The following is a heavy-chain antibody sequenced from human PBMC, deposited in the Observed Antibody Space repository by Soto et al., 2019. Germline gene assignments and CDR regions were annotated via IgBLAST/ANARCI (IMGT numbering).Heavy chain of an antibody. CDR1: GGSITNYY. D-gene: IGHD2-15*01. CDR2: IYYTGTT. V-gene: IGHV4-59*01. Sequence: SETLSLTCTVSGGSITNYYWSWIRQAPGKGLEWVGYIYYTGTTTYNPSLKSRVAMSVDTSKKQVSLKVSSVTAADTAVYYCATEYSRWIDSWGQGTLVT. J-gene: IGHJ5*01. CDR3: ATEYSRWIDS.